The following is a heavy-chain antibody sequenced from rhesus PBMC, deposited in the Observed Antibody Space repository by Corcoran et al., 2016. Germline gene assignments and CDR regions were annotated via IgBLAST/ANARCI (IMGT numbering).Heavy chain of an antibody. Sequence: QLQLQESGPGLVKPSETLSVTCAVSGGSISSSSWSWLRQAPGQGTEWIGYIYGSGSSTNYNPSLKSRVTLSVDTSKNQLSLKLSSVTAADTAVYYCASGGIAAAKQFDYWGQGVLVTVSS. CDR2: IYGSGSST. D-gene: IGHD6-25*01. J-gene: IGHJ4*01. CDR1: GGSISSSS. V-gene: IGHV4-169*02. CDR3: ASGGIAAAKQFDY.